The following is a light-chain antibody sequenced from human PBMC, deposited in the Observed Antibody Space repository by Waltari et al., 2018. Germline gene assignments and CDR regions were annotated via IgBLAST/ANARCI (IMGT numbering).Light chain of an antibody. CDR3: CSYAGSGEV. V-gene: IGLV2-23*01. CDR1: SSDVGSYNL. J-gene: IGLJ1*01. Sequence: QSALTQPASVSGSPGQSITISCTGTSSDVGSYNLVSWYQQHPGKAPKLMIYEGSKRPSGVSNRFSGSKSGNTSSLTISGLQAEDEADYHCCSYAGSGEVFGTGTKVTVL. CDR2: EGS.